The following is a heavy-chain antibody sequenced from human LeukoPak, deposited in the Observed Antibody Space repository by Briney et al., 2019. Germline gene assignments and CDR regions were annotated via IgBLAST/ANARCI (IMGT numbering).Heavy chain of an antibody. CDR1: GYTFTDYY. D-gene: IGHD2-15*01. V-gene: IGHV1-2*06. CDR2: INPNSGDT. J-gene: IGHJ4*02. CDR3: ASDSRVADDY. Sequence: ASVKVSCKASGYTFTDYYMHWVRQAPGQGLEWMGRINPNSGDTSFAQKFRGRVTMTRDTSVNTAYMELGRLTSDDTAIYYCASDSRVADDYWGQGTLVTVSS.